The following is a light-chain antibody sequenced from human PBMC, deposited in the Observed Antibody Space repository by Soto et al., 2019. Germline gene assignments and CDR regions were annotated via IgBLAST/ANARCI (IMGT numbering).Light chain of an antibody. J-gene: IGKJ4*01. CDR3: QQYNNYPLI. CDR1: QGISIW. CDR2: EAS. V-gene: IGKV1D-16*01. Sequence: DIQMTQSPSSLTASVGDRVTITCRASQGISIWLAWYQQTPEKAPKSLIYEASILQSGVPSRFSGSGSGTEFTLTISSLQPEDFATYYCQQYNNYPLIFGGGTKVEIK.